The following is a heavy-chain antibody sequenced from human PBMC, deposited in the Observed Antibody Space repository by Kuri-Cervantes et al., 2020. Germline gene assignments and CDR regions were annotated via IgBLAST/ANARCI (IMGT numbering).Heavy chain of an antibody. D-gene: IGHD5-12*01. CDR1: GGSISSSSYY. CDR2: IYYSGST. J-gene: IGHJ4*02. V-gene: IGHV4-61*01. CDR3: ARGGRGYSGLDLPLS. Sequence: SETLSLTCTVSGGSISSSSYYWSWIRQPPGKGLEWIGYIYYSGSTNYNPSLKSRVTISVDTPKNQFSLKLSSVTAADTAVYYCARGGRGYSGLDLPLSWGQGTLVTVSS.